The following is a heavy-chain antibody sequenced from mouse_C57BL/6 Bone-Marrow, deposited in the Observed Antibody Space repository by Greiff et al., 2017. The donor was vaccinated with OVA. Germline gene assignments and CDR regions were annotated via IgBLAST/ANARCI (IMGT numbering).Heavy chain of an antibody. CDR3: ARWGGNSAWFAY. D-gene: IGHD2-1*01. Sequence: EVKLKESGPELVKPGASVKISCKASGYSFTDYNMNWVKQSNGKSLEWIGVINPNYGTTSYNQKFKGKATLTVDQSSSTAYMQLNSLTSEDSAVYYCARWGGNSAWFAYWGQGTLVTVSA. J-gene: IGHJ3*01. V-gene: IGHV1-39*01. CDR1: GYSFTDYN. CDR2: INPNYGTT.